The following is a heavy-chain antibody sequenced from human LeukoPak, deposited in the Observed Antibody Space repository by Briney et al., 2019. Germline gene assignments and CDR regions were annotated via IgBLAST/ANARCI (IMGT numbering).Heavy chain of an antibody. D-gene: IGHD5-18*01. CDR1: GYTFTGYY. CDR2: INPNSGGT. Sequence: ASVKVSCKASGYTFTGYYMHWVRQAPGQGLEWMGWINPNSGGTNYAQKFQGRATMTRDTSISTAYMELSRLRSDDTAVYYCARGPLWSFYYFDYWGQGTLVTVSS. V-gene: IGHV1-2*02. J-gene: IGHJ4*02. CDR3: ARGPLWSFYYFDY.